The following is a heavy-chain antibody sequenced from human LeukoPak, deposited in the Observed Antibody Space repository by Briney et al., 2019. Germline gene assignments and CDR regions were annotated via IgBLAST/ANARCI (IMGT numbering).Heavy chain of an antibody. J-gene: IGHJ3*02. CDR2: IWYDGSNK. CDR1: GFTFSSYG. Sequence: GRSLRLFCAASGFTFSSYGMHWVRQAPGKGLEWVAVIWYDGSNKYYADSVKGRFTISRDNPKNTLYLQMNSLRAEDTAVYYCAKGLNAYGSGSYSHLDAFDMWGQGTMVTVSS. V-gene: IGHV3-33*06. D-gene: IGHD3-10*01. CDR3: AKGLNAYGSGSYSHLDAFDM.